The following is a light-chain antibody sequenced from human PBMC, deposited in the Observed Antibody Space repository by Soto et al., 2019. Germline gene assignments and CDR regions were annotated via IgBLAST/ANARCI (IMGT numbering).Light chain of an antibody. CDR2: EVS. Sequence: QSALTQPASVSGSPGQSITISCTGTSNDVGGYNFVSWYQQHPGKAPKVMISEVSNRPSGVSIRFSGSKSGNTASLTISGLQAEDEADYDCTSHRQNRPLPYVFGTGTQVTVL. CDR1: SNDVGGYNF. CDR3: TSHRQNRPLPYV. J-gene: IGLJ1*01. V-gene: IGLV2-14*01.